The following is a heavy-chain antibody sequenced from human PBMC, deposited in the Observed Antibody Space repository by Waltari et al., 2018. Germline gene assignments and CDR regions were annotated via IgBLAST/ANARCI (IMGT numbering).Heavy chain of an antibody. CDR2: IYPGDADT. CDR3: ARRPVTTGGVWYFDL. J-gene: IGHJ2*01. D-gene: IGHD4-17*01. Sequence: EVQLVQSGAEVKKPGESLKISCKGSGYSFTSYWIGWVRQMPGKGLEWMGIIYPGDADTRYSPSFQGQVTISADKSISTAYLQWSSLKASDTAMYYCARRPVTTGGVWYFDLWGRGTLVTVSS. CDR1: GYSFTSYW. V-gene: IGHV5-51*01.